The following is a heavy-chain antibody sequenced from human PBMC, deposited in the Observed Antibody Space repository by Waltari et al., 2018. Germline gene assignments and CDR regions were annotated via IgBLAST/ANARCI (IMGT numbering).Heavy chain of an antibody. Sequence: QVQLQQWGAGLLKPSETLSLTCAVYGGSFSGYYWSWIRQPPGKGLEWIGEINHIARTNYNPSLKSRVTLSVDTSKNQFCLKLSSVTAADTAVYYCARVPQADYGGNPFDYWGQGTLVTVSS. J-gene: IGHJ4*02. V-gene: IGHV4-34*01. D-gene: IGHD4-17*01. CDR1: GGSFSGYY. CDR3: ARVPQADYGGNPFDY. CDR2: INHIART.